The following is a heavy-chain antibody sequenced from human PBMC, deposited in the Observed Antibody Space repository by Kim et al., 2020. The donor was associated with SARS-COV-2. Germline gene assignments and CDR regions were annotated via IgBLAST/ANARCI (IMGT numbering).Heavy chain of an antibody. CDR2: ISSDGNNK. CDR1: GFSFSTYG. CDR3: AKDDRSRGRGSYPFDY. Sequence: GRSLRLSCAASGFSFSTYGMHWVRQAPDKGLEWVALISSDGNNKDYAASVKGRFTISRDNSKNMFYLQMNSLRAEDTAVYYCAKDDRSRGRGSYPFDYWGQGTLVTVSS. V-gene: IGHV3-30*18. D-gene: IGHD1-26*01. J-gene: IGHJ4*02.